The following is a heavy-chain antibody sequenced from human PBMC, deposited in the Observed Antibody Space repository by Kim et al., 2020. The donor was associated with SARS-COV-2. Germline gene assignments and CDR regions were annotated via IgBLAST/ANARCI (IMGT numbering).Heavy chain of an antibody. D-gene: IGHD3-9*01. V-gene: IGHV3-9*01. Sequence: SVKGRFTISRDNAKNSLYLQMNSLRAEDTALYSCAKGVSNYDTLTGYIDYWGQGTLVTVSS. CDR3: AKGVSNYDTLTGYIDY. J-gene: IGHJ4*02.